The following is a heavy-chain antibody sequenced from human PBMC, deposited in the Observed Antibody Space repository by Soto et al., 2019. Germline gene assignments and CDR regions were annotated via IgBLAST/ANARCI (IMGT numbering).Heavy chain of an antibody. V-gene: IGHV3-11*06. CDR1: GFTFSDYY. CDR2: ISSSSSYT. J-gene: IGHJ6*02. Sequence: GSLRLSCAASGFTFSDYYMSWIRQAPGKGLEWVSYISSSSSYTNYADSVEGRFTISRDNAKNSLYLQMNSLRAEDTAVYYCARDSRWLAPSYYYGMDVWGQGTTVTVSS. CDR3: ARDSRWLAPSYYYGMDV. D-gene: IGHD6-19*01.